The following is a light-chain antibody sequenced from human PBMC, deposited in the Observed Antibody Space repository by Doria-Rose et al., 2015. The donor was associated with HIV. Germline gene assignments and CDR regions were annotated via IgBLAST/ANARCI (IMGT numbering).Light chain of an antibody. CDR1: QRVKSSY. J-gene: IGKJ5*01. CDR2: DAS. V-gene: IGKV3-20*01. CDR3: QQYGTSRGT. Sequence: TQSPGPLSLSPGERATLSCRASQRVKSSYLAWYQHKPGQAPRPLIYDASTRATGIPDRFSGSGSGTDFTLTISRLEPEDVAVYYCQQYGTSRGTFGQGTRLEIK.